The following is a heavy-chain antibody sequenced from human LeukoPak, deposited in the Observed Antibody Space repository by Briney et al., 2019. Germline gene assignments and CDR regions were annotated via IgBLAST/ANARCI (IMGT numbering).Heavy chain of an antibody. CDR2: IYYSGST. V-gene: IGHV4-39*01. J-gene: IGHJ4*02. CDR1: GGSISSSSYY. D-gene: IGHD3-10*01. Sequence: PSETLSLTCTVSGGSISSSSYYWGWIRQPPGKGLEWIGSIYYSGSTYYNPSLKSRVTTSVDTSKNQFSLKLSSVTAADTAVYYCARLVRGVILGSYYFDYWGQGTLVTVSS. CDR3: ARLVRGVILGSYYFDY.